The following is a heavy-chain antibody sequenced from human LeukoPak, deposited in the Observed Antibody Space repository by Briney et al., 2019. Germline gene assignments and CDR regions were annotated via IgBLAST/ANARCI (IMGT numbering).Heavy chain of an antibody. D-gene: IGHD3-22*01. Sequence: GGTLRLSCAASGFTFSSYGMSWVRQAPGKGLEWVSAISGSGGSTYYADSVKGRFTISRDNSKNTLYLQMNSLRAEDTAVYYCAKTVAEGQSYYYDSSIYYFDYWGQGTLVTVSS. V-gene: IGHV3-23*01. CDR3: AKTVAEGQSYYYDSSIYYFDY. CDR2: ISGSGGST. J-gene: IGHJ4*02. CDR1: GFTFSSYG.